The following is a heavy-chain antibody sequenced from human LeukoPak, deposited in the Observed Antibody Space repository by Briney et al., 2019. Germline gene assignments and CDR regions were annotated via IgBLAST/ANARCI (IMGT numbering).Heavy chain of an antibody. Sequence: SETLSLTCTVSGGSITSGDYYWSWIRQHPGKGLEWIGYIYYSGSTYHNPSLKSRVTLSVDTSKNQFSLKLSSVTAADTAVYYCARDSDYYGSGSSGYFDYWGQGTLVTVSS. V-gene: IGHV4-31*03. CDR3: ARDSDYYGSGSSGYFDY. D-gene: IGHD3-10*01. CDR2: IYYSGST. CDR1: GGSITSGDYY. J-gene: IGHJ4*02.